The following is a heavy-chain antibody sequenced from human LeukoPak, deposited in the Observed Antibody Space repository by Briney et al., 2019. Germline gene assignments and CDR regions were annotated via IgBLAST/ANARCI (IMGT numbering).Heavy chain of an antibody. J-gene: IGHJ5*02. CDR1: GYSINSGYS. D-gene: IGHD4-11*01. V-gene: IGHV4-38-2*01. Sequence: SETLSLTCAVSGYSINSGYSWTWLRQRPGKGLEWIGNIYHSGYAYYNPSLKSRVTISLDASKNQVSLRLSSVTAADTAVYYCARNSSLTTLKGGWFDPWGQGTLVTVSS. CDR3: ARNSSLTTLKGGWFDP. CDR2: IYHSGYA.